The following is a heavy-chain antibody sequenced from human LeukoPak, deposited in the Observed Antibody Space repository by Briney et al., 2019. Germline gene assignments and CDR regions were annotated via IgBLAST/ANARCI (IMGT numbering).Heavy chain of an antibody. CDR1: GFTFSSYW. J-gene: IGHJ6*02. CDR3: ARSITMIVVDYYYGMDV. D-gene: IGHD3-22*01. Sequence: PGGSLRLSCAASGFTFSSYWMSWVRQAPGKGLEWVANIKQDGSEKYYVDSVKGRFTISRDNAKNSLYLQMNSLRAEDTAVYYCARSITMIVVDYYYGMDVWGQGTTVTVSS. CDR2: IKQDGSEK. V-gene: IGHV3-7*01.